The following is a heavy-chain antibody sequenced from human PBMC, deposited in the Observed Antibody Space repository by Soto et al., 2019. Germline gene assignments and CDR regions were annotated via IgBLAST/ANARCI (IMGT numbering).Heavy chain of an antibody. CDR3: VKPPAYYYESRAYWSV. V-gene: IGHV3-64D*06. Sequence: LYWTPSVFTFRTYALHPVPHAPGKGLEYVSAISTNGGSTYYADPVRGRFTISRDNSKNTLYLQISSLRAEDTAMYYCVKPPAYYYESRAYWSVWGQGTLVT. CDR1: VFTFRTYA. J-gene: IGHJ4*02. CDR2: ISTNGGST. D-gene: IGHD3-22*01.